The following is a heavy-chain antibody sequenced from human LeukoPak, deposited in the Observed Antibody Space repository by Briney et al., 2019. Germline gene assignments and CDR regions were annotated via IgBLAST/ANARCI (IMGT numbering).Heavy chain of an antibody. CDR2: IWYDGFNK. Sequence: GGSLRLSCAATGFTFSSNVMNWVRQAPGKGLEGVAVIWYDGFNKYYADSVKGRFTISRDNSKNTLYLQMNSLRAEDTAVYYCARDLGNWGWNDFWGQGTLVTVSS. D-gene: IGHD7-27*01. CDR1: GFTFSSNV. V-gene: IGHV3-33*01. CDR3: ARDLGNWGWNDF. J-gene: IGHJ4*02.